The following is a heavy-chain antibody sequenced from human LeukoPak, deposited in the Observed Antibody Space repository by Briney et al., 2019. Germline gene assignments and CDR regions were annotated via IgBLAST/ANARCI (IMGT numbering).Heavy chain of an antibody. J-gene: IGHJ4*02. CDR1: GGSFSGYY. CDR2: INHSGST. Sequence: SETLSLTCAVYGGSFSGYYWSWIRQPPGKGLEWIGEINHSGSTNYNSSIKSRVTISVDTPKNQFSLKLRSVTAADTAVYYCARSILPDYWGQGTLVTVSS. CDR3: ARSILPDY. V-gene: IGHV4-34*01.